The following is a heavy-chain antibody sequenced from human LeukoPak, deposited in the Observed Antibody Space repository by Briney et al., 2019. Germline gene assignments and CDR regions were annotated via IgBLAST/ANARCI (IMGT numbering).Heavy chain of an antibody. CDR1: GFTVSSNY. CDR3: ASFTLATNRGLET. CDR2: IYSGGST. Sequence: PGGSLRLSCAASGFTVSSNYMSWVRQAPGKGLEWVSDIYSGGSTYYADSVKGRFTISRHNSKNTLYLQMNSLRAEDTAVYYCASFTLATNRGLETWGQGTLVTVSS. D-gene: IGHD5-12*01. V-gene: IGHV3-53*04. J-gene: IGHJ5*02.